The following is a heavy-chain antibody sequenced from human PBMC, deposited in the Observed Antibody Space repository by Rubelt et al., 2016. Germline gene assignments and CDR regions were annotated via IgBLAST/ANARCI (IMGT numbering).Heavy chain of an antibody. CDR2: IYSSGST. D-gene: IGHD5-12*01. J-gene: IGHJ6*04. CDR3: ARDRTPSGYDSGMDV. Sequence: GLEWIGYIYSSGSTNYNASLKSRVTISIDRSKNQFSLYLRSVTAADTAVYYCARDRTPSGYDSGMDVWGKGTTVTVSS. V-gene: IGHV4-59*01.